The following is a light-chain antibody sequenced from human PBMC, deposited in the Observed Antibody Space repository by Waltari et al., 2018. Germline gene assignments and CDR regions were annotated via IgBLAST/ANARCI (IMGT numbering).Light chain of an antibody. CDR2: GAS. V-gene: IGKV3-20*01. CDR3: QQYGSSPLT. Sequence: ESVLTQSPGTLSLSPGERATLSCRATQTISSNYLAWYQQKPGQAPRLRIYGASTRATGIPDRFSGSGSGTDFTLTISRLEPEDFAVYYCQQYGSSPLTFGPGTTVDIK. J-gene: IGKJ3*01. CDR1: QTISSNY.